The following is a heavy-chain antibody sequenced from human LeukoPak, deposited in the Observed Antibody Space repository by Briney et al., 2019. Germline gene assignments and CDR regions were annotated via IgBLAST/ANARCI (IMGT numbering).Heavy chain of an antibody. CDR1: GFTFSNYG. D-gene: IGHD1-26*01. CDR3: AKKTIVGATVDAFDI. V-gene: IGHV3-30*02. J-gene: IGHJ3*02. Sequence: GGALRLSCAASGFTFSNYGMDWVRQAPGKGLEWVASIRYDRSNNYYADSVKGRFTNSRDNSKNTLYLQINSLRAEDTAVYYSAKKTIVGATVDAFDIWGQGTMVTVSS. CDR2: IRYDRSNN.